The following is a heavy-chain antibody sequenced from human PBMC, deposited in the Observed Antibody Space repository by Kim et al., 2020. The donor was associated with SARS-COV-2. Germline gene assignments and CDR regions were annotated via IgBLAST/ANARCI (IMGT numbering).Heavy chain of an antibody. J-gene: IGHJ4*02. CDR3: AKDGDGMDYYESSGYYPY. V-gene: IGHV3-23*01. D-gene: IGHD3-22*01. CDR1: GFTFSSYA. Sequence: GGSLRLSCAASGFTFSSYAMSWVRQAPEKGLEWVSGISGSGGSTYYADSVKGRFTISRDNSKNTLYLQMNSLRAEDTAVYYCAKDGDGMDYYESSGYYPYWGQGTLVTVSS. CDR2: ISGSGGST.